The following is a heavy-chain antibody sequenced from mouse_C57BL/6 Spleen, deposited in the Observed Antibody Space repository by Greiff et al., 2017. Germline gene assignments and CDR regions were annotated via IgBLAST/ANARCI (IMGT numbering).Heavy chain of an antibody. Sequence: EVQLQQSVAELVRPGASVKLSCTASGFNIKNTYMHWVKQRPEQGLEWIGRIDPANGNTKYAPKFQGKATITADTSSTTAYLQLSSLTAEATAIYYCAIYYYGSSLYAMDYWGQGTLVTVSA. CDR3: AIYYYGSSLYAMDY. D-gene: IGHD1-1*01. CDR1: GFNIKNTY. V-gene: IGHV14-3*01. J-gene: IGHJ3*01. CDR2: IDPANGNT.